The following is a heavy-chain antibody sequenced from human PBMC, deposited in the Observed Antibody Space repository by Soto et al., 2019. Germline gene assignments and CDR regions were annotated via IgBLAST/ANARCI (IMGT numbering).Heavy chain of an antibody. CDR2: IVVGSGNT. V-gene: IGHV1-58*02. J-gene: IGHJ4*02. CDR3: ARDSASGDYY. CDR1: GFTFTNSA. Sequence: SVKVSCKASGFTFTNSAIQWVRQARGQRLEWIGWIVVGSGNTNYAQKFQERLTITRDMSTSTAYMELSSLRSEDTAVYYCARDSASGDYYWGQGTLVTVSS. D-gene: IGHD4-17*01.